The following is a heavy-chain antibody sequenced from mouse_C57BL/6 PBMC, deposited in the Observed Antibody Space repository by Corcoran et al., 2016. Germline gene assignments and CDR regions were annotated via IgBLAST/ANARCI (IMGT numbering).Heavy chain of an antibody. CDR1: GYTFTDYY. V-gene: IGHV1-76*01. CDR2: IYPGSGNT. CDR3: ARVGDSSGYPDY. Sequence: QVQLKQSGAELVRPGASVKLSCEASGYTFTDYYINWVKQRPGQGLEWIARIYPGSGNTYYNEKFKGKATLTAEKSSSTAYMQLSSLTSEDSAVYFCARVGDSSGYPDYWGQGTTLTVSS. J-gene: IGHJ2*01. D-gene: IGHD3-2*02.